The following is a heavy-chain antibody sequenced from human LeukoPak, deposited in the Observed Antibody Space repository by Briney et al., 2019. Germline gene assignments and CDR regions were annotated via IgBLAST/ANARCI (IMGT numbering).Heavy chain of an antibody. D-gene: IGHD3-22*01. CDR2: IHSSGNT. CDR1: GASISGGNDY. Sequence: SETLSLTCTVSGASISGGNDYWDWIRQPPGKGPEWIGSIHSSGNTYHNPSLKSRVTISLDTSKNQFSLKLTSVTAADTAVYYCARDPYDSSGYSAFDIWGQGTMVTVSS. CDR3: ARDPYDSSGYSAFDI. J-gene: IGHJ3*02. V-gene: IGHV4-39*07.